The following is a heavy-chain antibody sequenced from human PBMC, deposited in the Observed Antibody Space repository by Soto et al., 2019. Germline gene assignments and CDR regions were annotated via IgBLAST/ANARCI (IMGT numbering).Heavy chain of an antibody. CDR1: GFPLSTFV. V-gene: IGHV3-23*01. D-gene: IGHD3-10*01. J-gene: IGHJ6*02. CDR2: ITGSGKSA. Sequence: EVQLLESGGGWVKPGGSLRLSFAASGFPLSTFVMPWVRKVPGEGLEWISSITGSGKSAYYADSVKGRVTISRDNSKNTLYLQISSLGVDDTAVYHCAVHLGENYYTMDVWGQGTTVTVSS. CDR3: AVHLGENYYTMDV.